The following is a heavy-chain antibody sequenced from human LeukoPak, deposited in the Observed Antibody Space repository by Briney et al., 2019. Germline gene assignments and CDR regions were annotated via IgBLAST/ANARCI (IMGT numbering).Heavy chain of an antibody. CDR3: ARDLVVGGLTFDY. V-gene: IGHV1-18*01. CDR1: GYTFTKYG. CDR2: ISVYNGNT. Sequence: ASVKVSCKASGYTFTKYGISWVRQAPGQGLEWMGWISVYNGNTNYAEKFQGRVTMTTDTSASTAYMELRSLRSDDTAVYYCARDLVVGGLTFDYWGQGTLVTVSS. J-gene: IGHJ4*02. D-gene: IGHD2-21*01.